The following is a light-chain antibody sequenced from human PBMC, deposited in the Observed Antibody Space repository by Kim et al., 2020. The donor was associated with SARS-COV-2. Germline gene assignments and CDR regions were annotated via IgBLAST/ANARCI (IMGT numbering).Light chain of an antibody. Sequence: DIQMTQSPSSLSASVGDRVTITCRASQSINSYLNWYQQKPGKAPKLLIYDASRLQSGVPSRFSGSGSGTEFTLIISSLQPEDFTTYYCQQSYSTLVTFGQGTRLEIK. V-gene: IGKV1-39*01. CDR1: QSINSY. CDR3: QQSYSTLVT. CDR2: DAS. J-gene: IGKJ5*01.